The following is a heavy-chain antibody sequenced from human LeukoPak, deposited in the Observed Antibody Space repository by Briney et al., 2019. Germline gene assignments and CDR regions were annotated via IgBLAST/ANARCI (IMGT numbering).Heavy chain of an antibody. CDR2: ISGSGGST. CDR3: AKDRAYCGGDCPLDAFDI. V-gene: IGHV3-23*01. D-gene: IGHD2-21*02. CDR1: GFTFSSYA. Sequence: GGSLRLSCAASGFTFSSYAMSWVRQAPGKGLEWVSAISGSGGSTYYADSVKGRFTISRDNSKNTLYLQMNSLRAEDTAVYYCAKDRAYCGGDCPLDAFDIWGQGTMVTVSS. J-gene: IGHJ3*02.